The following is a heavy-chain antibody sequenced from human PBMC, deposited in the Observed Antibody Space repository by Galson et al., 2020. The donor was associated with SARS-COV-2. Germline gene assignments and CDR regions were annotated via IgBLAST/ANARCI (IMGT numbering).Heavy chain of an antibody. CDR3: ARNGPRIAAAGFEAFDI. J-gene: IGHJ3*02. Sequence: GGSLRLSCAASGFTFSSYAMSWVRQAPGKGLEWVSAISGSGGSTYYADSVKGRFTISRDNSKNTLYLQMNSLRAEDTAVYYCARNGPRIAAAGFEAFDIWGQGTMVTVSS. CDR2: ISGSGGST. V-gene: IGHV3-23*01. D-gene: IGHD6-13*01. CDR1: GFTFSSYA.